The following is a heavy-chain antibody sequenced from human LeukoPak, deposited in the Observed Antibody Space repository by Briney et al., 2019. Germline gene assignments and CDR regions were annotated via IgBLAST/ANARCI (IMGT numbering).Heavy chain of an antibody. Sequence: GESLKISCKGSGYSFTSYWIGWVRQMPGKGLEWMGIIYPGDSDTRYSPSFQGQVTISADKSISTAYLQWSSLKASDTAMYYCGSYGGNSTHAPEYFQHWGQGTLVTVSS. CDR3: GSYGGNSTHAPEYFQH. D-gene: IGHD4-23*01. J-gene: IGHJ1*01. V-gene: IGHV5-51*01. CDR2: IYPGDSDT. CDR1: GYSFTSYW.